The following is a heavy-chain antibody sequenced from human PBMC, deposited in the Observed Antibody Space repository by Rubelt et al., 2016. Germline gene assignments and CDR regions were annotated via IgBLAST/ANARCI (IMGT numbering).Heavy chain of an antibody. CDR3: ARVLRRMVGWFDP. D-gene: IGHD2-8*01. V-gene: IGHV1-3*01. J-gene: IGHJ5*02. CDR2: INAGNGNT. Sequence: QVQLVQSGAEVKKPGASVKVSCKASGYTFTSYAMHWVRQAPGQRLEWMGWINAGNGNTKYSLKFQGRVTITGATSASTGYMVLSSLRAEDTAVYYCARVLRRMVGWFDPWGQGTLVTVSS. CDR1: GYTFTSYA.